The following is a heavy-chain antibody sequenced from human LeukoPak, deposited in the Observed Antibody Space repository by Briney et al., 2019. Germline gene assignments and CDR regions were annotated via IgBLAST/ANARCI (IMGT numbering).Heavy chain of an antibody. CDR1: GGSISSSNYY. V-gene: IGHV4-39*01. Sequence: SETLSLTCTVSGGSISSSNYYWGWIRQPPGKGLEWIGSINYSGSTYYNPSLKSRVTISVDTSKNQFSLKLSSVTAADTAVYYCARFLVVPADFDYWGQGTLVTVSS. D-gene: IGHD2-2*01. CDR2: INYSGST. CDR3: ARFLVVPADFDY. J-gene: IGHJ4*02.